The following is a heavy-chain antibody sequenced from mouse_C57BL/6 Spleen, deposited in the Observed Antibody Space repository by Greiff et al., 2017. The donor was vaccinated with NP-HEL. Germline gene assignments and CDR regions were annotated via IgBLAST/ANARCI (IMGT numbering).Heavy chain of an antibody. CDR3: AMPDGYSRAWFAY. Sequence: VQLQQSGAELVKPGASVKVSCKASGYTFTSYWMHWVKQRPGQGLEWIGRINTSDSDTNYNQKFKGKATLTVDKSYSTDYMQLSSLTSEDSAVYYCAMPDGYSRAWFAYWGQGTLVTVSA. D-gene: IGHD2-3*01. CDR1: GYTFTSYW. J-gene: IGHJ3*01. CDR2: INTSDSDT. V-gene: IGHV1-74*01.